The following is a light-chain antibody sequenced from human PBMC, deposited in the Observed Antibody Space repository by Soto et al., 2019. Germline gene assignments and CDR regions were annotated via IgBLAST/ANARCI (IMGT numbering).Light chain of an antibody. V-gene: IGKV3D-15*01. Sequence: TQSKARQTVTPGKRVALACRRIQSVSSYLAWYQQKPGQAPRLLIYGASNRATGIPDRFSGSGSERELPLTISRLQSEDFGVYHCQQSNNWPLWITFRQGTRLEIK. CDR1: QSVSSY. CDR3: QQSNNWPLWIT. CDR2: GAS. J-gene: IGKJ5*01.